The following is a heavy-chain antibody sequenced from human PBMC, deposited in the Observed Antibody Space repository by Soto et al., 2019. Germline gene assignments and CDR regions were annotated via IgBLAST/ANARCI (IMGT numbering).Heavy chain of an antibody. J-gene: IGHJ4*02. CDR2: ISRSGRGSA. CDR1: GFTFNNYV. CDR3: ARGQYLDSSDYWVANLPFDS. Sequence: EVQLLESGGALVQPGGSLRLSCAASGFTFNNYVMTWVRQATGKGLEWVSAISRSGRGSAYYADSVKGRFTISRDNSKNTLSLQRNNLRDEDTALYYCARGQYLDSSDYWVANLPFDSWGQGTLVTVSS. D-gene: IGHD3-22*01. V-gene: IGHV3-23*01.